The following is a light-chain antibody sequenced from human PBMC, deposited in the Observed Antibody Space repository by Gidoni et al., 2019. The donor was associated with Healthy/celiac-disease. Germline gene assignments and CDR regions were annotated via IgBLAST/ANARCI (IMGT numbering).Light chain of an antibody. V-gene: IGKV3-20*01. CDR2: GAS. CDR3: QQYGSSPYT. J-gene: IGKJ2*01. CDR1: QSVSSSY. Sequence: EIVFTQSPGTLSLSPGERATLSCRASQSVSSSYLAWYQQKPGQAPRLPIYGASSRATGIPDRFSGSGSGTDFTLTISRLEPEDFAVYYCQQYGSSPYTFGQGTKLEIK.